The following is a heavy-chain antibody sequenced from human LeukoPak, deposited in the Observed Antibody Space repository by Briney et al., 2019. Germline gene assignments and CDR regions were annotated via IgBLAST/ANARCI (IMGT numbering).Heavy chain of an antibody. V-gene: IGHV3-11*05. CDR3: ARGEGSSNSNWFDP. CDR2: ISSSSTYT. D-gene: IGHD3-10*01. CDR1: GFTFSDYY. J-gene: IGHJ5*02. Sequence: GGSLRLSCAASGFTFSDYYMSWSRQAPGKGLAWVSYISSSSTYTNYADSVKGRFTISRDNAKNSLYLQMNSLRAEDTAVYYCARGEGSSNSNWFDPWGQGTLVTVSS.